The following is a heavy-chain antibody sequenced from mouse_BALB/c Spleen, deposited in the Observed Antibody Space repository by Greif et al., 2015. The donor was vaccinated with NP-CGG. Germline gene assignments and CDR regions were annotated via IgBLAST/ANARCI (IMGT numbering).Heavy chain of an antibody. D-gene: IGHD1-1*01. J-gene: IGHJ4*01. CDR3: ARPLLLRFYAMDY. CDR2: IDPSNSET. CDR1: GYTFTSYW. V-gene: IGHV1S127*01. Sequence: VQGVESGPELVRPGASVKMSCKASGYTFTSYWMHWVKQRPGQGLEWIGMIDPSNSETRLNQKFKDKATLNVDKSSDTAYMQLSSLTPEDSAVYYCARPLLLRFYAMDYWGQGTSVTVSS.